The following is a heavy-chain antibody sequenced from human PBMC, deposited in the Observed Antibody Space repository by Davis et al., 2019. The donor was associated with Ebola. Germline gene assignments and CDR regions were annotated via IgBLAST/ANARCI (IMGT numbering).Heavy chain of an antibody. V-gene: IGHV4-59*08. J-gene: IGHJ5*02. Sequence: PSETLSLTCTVSGGSISSYYWSWIRQPPGKGLEWIGYIYYSGSTNYNPSLKSRVTISVDTSKNQFSLKLSSVTAADTAVYYCARAIFGVVIMAGAPLRWFDPWGQGTLVTVSS. CDR1: GGSISSYY. CDR3: ARAIFGVVIMAGAPLRWFDP. D-gene: IGHD3-3*01. CDR2: IYYSGST.